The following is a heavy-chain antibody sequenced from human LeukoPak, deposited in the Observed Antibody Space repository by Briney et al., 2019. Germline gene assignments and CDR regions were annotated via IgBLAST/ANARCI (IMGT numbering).Heavy chain of an antibody. V-gene: IGHV4-38-2*02. CDR2: IYHSGST. Sequence: SETLSLTCTVSGYSISSGYYWGWIRQPPGKGLEWIRGIYHSGSTYYNPSLKSRVTISVDTSKNQFSLKLSSVAAADTAVYYCARNYYASGGYNRFDYRGQGTLVTVSS. J-gene: IGHJ4*02. CDR1: GYSISSGYY. D-gene: IGHD3-10*01. CDR3: ARNYYASGGYNRFDY.